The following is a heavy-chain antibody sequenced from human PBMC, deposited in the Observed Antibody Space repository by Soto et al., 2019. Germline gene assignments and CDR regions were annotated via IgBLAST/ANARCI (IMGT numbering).Heavy chain of an antibody. J-gene: IGHJ3*02. Sequence: GESLKISCKGSGYSFTSYWIGWVRQMPWKGLEWMGIIYPGDSDTRYSPSFQGQVTISADKSISTAYLQWSSLKASDTAMYYFASRPSYRLRAGFTDGFDIGAKGQWSPSPQ. D-gene: IGHD4-17*01. V-gene: IGHV5-51*01. CDR1: GYSFTSYW. CDR2: IYPGDSDT. CDR3: ASRPSYRLRAGFTDGFD.